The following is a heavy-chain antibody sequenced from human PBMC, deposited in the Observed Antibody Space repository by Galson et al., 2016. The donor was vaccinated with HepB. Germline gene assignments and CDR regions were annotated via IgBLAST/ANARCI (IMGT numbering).Heavy chain of an antibody. CDR3: VKGGYYDRKGFDY. Sequence: SLRLSCAASGFTLINYAMHWVRQAPGKGLEYVSTISTNGGYTNYADSVKGRFTISRDNSKNTLYLQMSSLRPEDTAVYYCVKGGYYDRKGFDYWGQGTLVPVSS. CDR1: GFTLINYA. J-gene: IGHJ4*02. CDR2: ISTNGGYT. D-gene: IGHD3-22*01. V-gene: IGHV3-64D*06.